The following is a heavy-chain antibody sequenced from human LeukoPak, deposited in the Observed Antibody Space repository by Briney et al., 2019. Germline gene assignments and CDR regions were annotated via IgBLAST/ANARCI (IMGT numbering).Heavy chain of an antibody. D-gene: IGHD6-6*01. CDR1: GYTFTSYG. Sequence: ASVKVSCKASGYTFTSYGISWVRQAPGQGLEWMGWNSAYNGNTNYAQKLQGRVTMTTDTSTSTAYMELRSLRSDDTAVYYCAREGKKYSSSSRGVDYWGQGTLVTVSS. J-gene: IGHJ4*02. V-gene: IGHV1-18*01. CDR2: NSAYNGNT. CDR3: AREGKKYSSSSRGVDY.